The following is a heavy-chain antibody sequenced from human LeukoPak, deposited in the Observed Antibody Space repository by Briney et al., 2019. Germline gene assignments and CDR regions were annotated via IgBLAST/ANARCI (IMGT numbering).Heavy chain of an antibody. J-gene: IGHJ3*02. Sequence: GGSLRLSCAASGFTFSSNYMSWVRQAPGKGLEWVSVIYTGGSTHYADSVKGRFTLSRDNSKNTLYLQMNSLRAEDTAVYHCARGGGKDAFDIWGQGTMVTVSS. V-gene: IGHV3-66*01. CDR3: ARGGGKDAFDI. CDR1: GFTFSSNY. CDR2: IYTGGST. D-gene: IGHD3-16*01.